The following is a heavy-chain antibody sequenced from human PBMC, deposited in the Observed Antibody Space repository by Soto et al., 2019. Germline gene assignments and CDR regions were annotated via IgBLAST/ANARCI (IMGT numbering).Heavy chain of an antibody. CDR2: ISSSSRYT. D-gene: IGHD3-10*01. CDR1: GFTFSDYY. V-gene: IGHV3-11*06. Sequence: PGGSLRLSCAGSGFTFSDYYMSWIRQAPGKGLEWVSYISSSSRYTNYPDSVKGRFTISRDNAKNSLYLQMNSLRADDTAVYYCARGRRVFTIEPYFYYGLDVWGQGTTVTVSS. CDR3: ARGRRVFTIEPYFYYGLDV. J-gene: IGHJ6*02.